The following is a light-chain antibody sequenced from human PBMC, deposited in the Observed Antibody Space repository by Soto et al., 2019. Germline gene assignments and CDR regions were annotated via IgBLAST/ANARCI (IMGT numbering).Light chain of an antibody. CDR2: SNN. CDR1: SSNIGNNY. Sequence: QSVLTQPPSASGIPGQRVTISCSGSSSNIGNNYVYWYQHLPGTAPKLLIYSNNQRPSGVPDRFSASKSGSSASLAISGLRSEDEADYYCAAWDDSLNMVFGGGTKVTVL. V-gene: IGLV1-47*02. CDR3: AAWDDSLNMV. J-gene: IGLJ2*01.